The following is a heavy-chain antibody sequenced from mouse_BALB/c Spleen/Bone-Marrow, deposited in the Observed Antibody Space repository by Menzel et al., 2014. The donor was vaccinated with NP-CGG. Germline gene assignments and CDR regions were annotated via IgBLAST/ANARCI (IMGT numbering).Heavy chain of an antibody. CDR2: ISSGSSTI. CDR1: GFTFSSVG. V-gene: IGHV5-17*02. CDR3: ARSPYDYAAMDY. J-gene: IGHJ4*01. Sequence: DVMLVESGGGLVQPGGSRKLSCAASGFTFSSVGMHWVRQAPEKGLEWVAYISSGSSTIYYADTVKGRFTISRDNPKNTLFLQMTSLRSEDTAMYYCARSPYDYAAMDYWGQGTSVTVSS. D-gene: IGHD2-4*01.